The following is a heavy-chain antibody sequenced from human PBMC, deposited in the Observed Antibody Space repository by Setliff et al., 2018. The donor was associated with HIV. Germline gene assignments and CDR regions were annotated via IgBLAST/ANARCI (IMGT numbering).Heavy chain of an antibody. CDR2: IYYSGST. D-gene: IGHD3-3*01. CDR1: GGSTSSGGYY. V-gene: IGHV4-31*03. CDR3: ARGATYYNFWTAPPPIDY. Sequence: SETLSLTCTVSGGSTSSGGYYWSWIRQHPGKGLEWIGYIYYSGSTYYNPSLKSRVTISIDTSKNQFSLKLSSVTAADTAVYYCARGATYYNFWTAPPPIDYWGQGTPVTVSS. J-gene: IGHJ4*02.